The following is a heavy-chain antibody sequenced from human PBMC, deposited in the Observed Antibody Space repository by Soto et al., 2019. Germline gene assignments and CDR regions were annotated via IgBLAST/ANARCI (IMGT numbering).Heavy chain of an antibody. D-gene: IGHD3-3*01. CDR2: IYYSGST. CDR1: GGSISSYF. V-gene: IGHV4-59*08. J-gene: IGHJ6*03. CDR3: ASDSRITIFGGGTQPHYYMDV. Sequence: SETLSLTCTFSGGSISSYFWIWIRQPPGKGLEWIGNIYYSGSTTYNPSHKSRVTIPVDTSKNQVSLKVSSVTAADTGVYYCASDSRITIFGGGTQPHYYMDVWGKGTTGTVSS.